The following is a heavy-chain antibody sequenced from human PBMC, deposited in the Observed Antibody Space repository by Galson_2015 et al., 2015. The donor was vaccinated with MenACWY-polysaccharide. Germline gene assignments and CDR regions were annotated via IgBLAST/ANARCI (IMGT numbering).Heavy chain of an antibody. CDR3: ARVSRVGVLLTVRGVWYFDL. CDR1: GGSISSYY. V-gene: IGHV4-4*07. J-gene: IGHJ2*01. Sequence: LTCTVSGGSISSYYWSWIRLPAGKGLEWIGRIYTSGSTNYNPSLKSRVTMSVDTSKNQFSLKLSSVTAADTAVYYCARVSRVGVLLTVRGVWYFDLWGRGTLVTVSS. CDR2: IYTSGST. D-gene: IGHD3-10*01.